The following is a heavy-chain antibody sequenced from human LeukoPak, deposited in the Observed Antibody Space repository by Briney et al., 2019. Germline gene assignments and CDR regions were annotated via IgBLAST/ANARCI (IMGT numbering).Heavy chain of an antibody. CDR3: ARAVVVHSFDY. CDR1: GYTFTSYY. D-gene: IGHD3-22*01. J-gene: IGHJ4*02. Sequence: GASVKVSCKASGYTFTSYYMHWVRQAPGQGLEWMGIINPSGGSTSYAQKFQGRVTMTRDMSTCTVYMELSSLRSEDTAVYYCARAVVVHSFDYWGQGTLVTVSS. V-gene: IGHV1-46*01. CDR2: INPSGGST.